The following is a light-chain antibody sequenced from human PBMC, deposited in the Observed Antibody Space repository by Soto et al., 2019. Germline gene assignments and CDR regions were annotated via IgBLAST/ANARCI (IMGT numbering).Light chain of an antibody. Sequence: QSVLTQSPSASASLGASVKLTCTLSSGHSNYDIAWHQQQPEKGPRYLMRLNSDGSHNKADGIPDRFSGSSSGAERYLTISSLQSDDEADYYCQTWGTGPLVFGGGTKLTVL. J-gene: IGLJ2*01. CDR3: QTWGTGPLV. CDR2: LNSDGSH. CDR1: SGHSNYD. V-gene: IGLV4-69*01.